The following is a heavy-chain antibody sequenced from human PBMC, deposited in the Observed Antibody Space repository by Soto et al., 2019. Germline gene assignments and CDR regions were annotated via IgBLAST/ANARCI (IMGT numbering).Heavy chain of an antibody. Sequence: SETLSLTCAVSGGSISSGGYSWSWIRQPPGKGLEWIGYIYHSGSTYYNPSLKSRVTISVDRSKNQFSLKLSSVTAADTAVYYCARAYGDYEQSFDYWGQGTLVTVSS. CDR2: IYHSGST. V-gene: IGHV4-30-2*01. J-gene: IGHJ4*02. CDR3: ARAYGDYEQSFDY. D-gene: IGHD4-17*01. CDR1: GGSISSGGYS.